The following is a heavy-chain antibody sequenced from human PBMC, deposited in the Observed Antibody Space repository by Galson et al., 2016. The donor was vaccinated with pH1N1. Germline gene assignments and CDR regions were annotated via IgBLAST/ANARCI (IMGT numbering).Heavy chain of an antibody. CDR2: IYYTGST. CDR3: VRHHVDPCFDH. CDR1: GDSISYSNYY. D-gene: IGHD5-24*01. V-gene: IGHV4-39*01. Sequence: ETLSLTCTVSGDSISYSNYYWAWVRQPPGKGLEWIGSIYYTGSTYYGPSLKTRATISVHTSRIQFSLKLTSVTAADTAVYYCVRHHVDPCFDHWGQGILVTASS. J-gene: IGHJ4*02.